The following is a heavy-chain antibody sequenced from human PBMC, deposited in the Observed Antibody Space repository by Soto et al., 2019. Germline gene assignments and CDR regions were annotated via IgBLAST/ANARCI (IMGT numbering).Heavy chain of an antibody. J-gene: IGHJ4*02. Sequence: SETLSLTCTVSGGSISSSSYYWGWIRQPPGKGLEWIGSIYYSGSTYYNPSLKSRVTISVDTSKNQFSLKLSSVTAADTAVYYCARLILYDQPYFDYWGRGTLVTVSS. V-gene: IGHV4-39*01. CDR3: ARLILYDQPYFDY. D-gene: IGHD5-12*01. CDR2: IYYSGST. CDR1: GGSISSSSYY.